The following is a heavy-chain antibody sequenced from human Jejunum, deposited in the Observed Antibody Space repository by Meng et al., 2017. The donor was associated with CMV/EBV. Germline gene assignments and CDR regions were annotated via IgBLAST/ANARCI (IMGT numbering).Heavy chain of an antibody. CDR3: AKVMRAGRTAFDS. CDR1: GFPFNNAW. Sequence: ASGFPFNNAWMNWVRQAPGKGLEWVAATSGNGASKYYADSVKGRFSISKDFSNNMVYLEMNSLTADDTAIYYCAKVMRAGRTAFDSWGQGTQVTVSS. D-gene: IGHD1-14*01. V-gene: IGHV3-23*01. CDR2: TSGNGASK. J-gene: IGHJ4*02.